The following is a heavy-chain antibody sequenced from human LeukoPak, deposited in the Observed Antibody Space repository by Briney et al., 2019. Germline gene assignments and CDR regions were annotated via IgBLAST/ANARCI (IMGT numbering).Heavy chain of an antibody. J-gene: IGHJ4*02. CDR2: IYYSGST. D-gene: IGHD2-15*01. V-gene: IGHV4-61*01. CDR1: GGSVSSGSNY. Sequence: SETLSLTCTVSGGSVSSGSNYWSWIRQPPGKGLEWIGYIYYSGSTNYNPSLKSRVTISVDTSKNQFSLKLSSVTAADTAVCYCAREPYCSGGSCYSALFDYWGQGTLVTVSS. CDR3: AREPYCSGGSCYSALFDY.